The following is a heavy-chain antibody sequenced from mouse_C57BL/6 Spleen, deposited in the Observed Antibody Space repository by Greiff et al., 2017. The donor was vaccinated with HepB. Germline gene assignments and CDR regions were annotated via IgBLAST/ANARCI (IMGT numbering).Heavy chain of an antibody. CDR2: ISSGGSYT. V-gene: IGHV5-6*01. J-gene: IGHJ2*01. CDR3: ARQGGYERGRYFDY. D-gene: IGHD2-2*01. Sequence: EVQVVESGGDLVKPGGSLKLSCAASGFTFSSYGMSWVRQTPDKRLEWVATISSGGSYTYYPDSVKGRFTISRDNAKNTLYLQMSSLKSEDTAMYYCARQGGYERGRYFDYWGQGTTLTVSS. CDR1: GFTFSSYG.